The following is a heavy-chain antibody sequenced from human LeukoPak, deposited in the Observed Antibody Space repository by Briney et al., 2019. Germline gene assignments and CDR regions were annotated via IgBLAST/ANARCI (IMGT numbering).Heavy chain of an antibody. D-gene: IGHD3-3*01. CDR1: GLTFRRYW. CDR2: IYSDRSST. CDR3: AIGFYGFSY. V-gene: IGHV3-74*01. Sequence: GGSLRLSCAASGLTFRRYWMHWVRQAPGKGLVGVSRIYSDRSSTSYADSVKGLVIISRDSAKNTVYLQVSSLRAEDTAVYYCAIGFYGFSYWGQGTLVTVPS. J-gene: IGHJ4*02.